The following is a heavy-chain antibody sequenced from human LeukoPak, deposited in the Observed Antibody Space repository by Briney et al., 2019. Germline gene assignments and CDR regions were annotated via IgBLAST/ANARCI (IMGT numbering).Heavy chain of an antibody. CDR3: ARLRDYYDSSGYYYYYYMDV. CDR1: GGSFSGYY. Sequence: SETLSLTCAVYGGSFSGYYWSWIRQPPGKGLERIGEIKHSGSTNYNQSLKSRVTISVDTSKNQFSLNLSSLTAAETAVYYCARLRDYYDSSGYYYYYYMDVCGKGTTVTVSS. D-gene: IGHD3-22*01. J-gene: IGHJ6*03. V-gene: IGHV4-34*01. CDR2: IKHSGST.